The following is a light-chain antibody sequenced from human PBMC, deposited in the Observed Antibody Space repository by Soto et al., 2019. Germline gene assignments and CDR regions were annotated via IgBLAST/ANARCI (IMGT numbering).Light chain of an antibody. CDR2: DVY. CDR3: SSYTTSSPYV. CDR1: SSDVGAYNY. J-gene: IGLJ1*01. Sequence: QSVLTQPASVSGSPGQSITISCTGTSSDVGAYNYVSWYQQHAGKAPKLMTWDVYNRPSGVSHRFSGSKSGNMASLTISGLQAEDEADYYCSSYTTSSPYVFGTGTKVTVL. V-gene: IGLV2-14*01.